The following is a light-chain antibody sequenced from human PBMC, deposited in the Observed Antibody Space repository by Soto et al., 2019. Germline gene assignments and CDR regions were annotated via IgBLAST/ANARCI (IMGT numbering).Light chain of an antibody. CDR2: GAS. V-gene: IGKV3-20*01. J-gene: IGKJ1*01. CDR3: QQYGSSSWT. Sequence: EIVLTQSPGTLSLSPGERATLSCRASQSVSSSYLAWYQHNPGQAPRLLIYGASSRATGIPDRFSGSGSGTDFTLTISRLEPEDFAVYYCQQYGSSSWTFGQGTKVDVK. CDR1: QSVSSSY.